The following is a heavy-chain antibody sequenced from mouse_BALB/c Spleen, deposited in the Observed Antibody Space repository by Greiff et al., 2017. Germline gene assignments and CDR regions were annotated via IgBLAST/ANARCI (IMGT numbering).Heavy chain of an antibody. CDR2: ISSGGGST. CDR1: GFAFSSYD. J-gene: IGHJ4*01. V-gene: IGHV5-12-1*01. D-gene: IGHD1-1*01. CDR3: ARHVNYYGSRGAMDY. Sequence: DVHLVESGGGLVKPGGSLKLSCAASGFAFSSYDMSWVRQTPEKRLEWVAYISSGGGSTYYPDTVKGRFTISRDNAKNTLYLQMSSLKSEDTAMYYCARHVNYYGSRGAMDYWGQGTSVTVSS.